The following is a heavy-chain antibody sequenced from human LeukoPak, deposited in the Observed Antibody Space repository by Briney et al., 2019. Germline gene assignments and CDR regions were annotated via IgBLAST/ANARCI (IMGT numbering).Heavy chain of an antibody. CDR3: ANHSDTAMVYAY. V-gene: IGHV3-23*01. D-gene: IGHD5-18*01. CDR1: GFTFSSYA. J-gene: IGHJ4*02. CDR2: ISGSGSST. Sequence: GGSLGLSCAASGFTFSSYAMSWVRQAPGRGLEGVSGISGSGSSTYYADSVKGRFTISRDNSKNTLNLQMNSLRAEDTAVYYCANHSDTAMVYAYWGQGTLVTVSS.